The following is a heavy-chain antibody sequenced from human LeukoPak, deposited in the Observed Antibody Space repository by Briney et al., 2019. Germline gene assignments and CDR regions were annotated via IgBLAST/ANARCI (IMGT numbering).Heavy chain of an antibody. V-gene: IGHV1-18*01. J-gene: IGHJ4*02. CDR3: ARDESEQWLVHSGY. CDR2: ISAYNGNT. D-gene: IGHD6-19*01. CDR1: GYTFTSYG. Sequence: GASVTVSCTASGYTFTSYGISWVRQAPGQGLEWMGWISAYNGNTNYAQKLQGRVTMTTDTSTSTAYMELRSLRSDDTAVYYCARDESEQWLVHSGYWGQGTLVTVSS.